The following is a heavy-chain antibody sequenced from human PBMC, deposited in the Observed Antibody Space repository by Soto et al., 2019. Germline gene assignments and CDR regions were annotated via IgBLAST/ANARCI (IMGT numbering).Heavy chain of an antibody. CDR2: INAGNGNT. CDR1: GYTFTSYA. Sequence: QVQLVQSGAEEKKPGASVKVSCKASGYTFTSYAMHWVRQAPGQRLEWMGWINAGNGNTKYSQKFQGRVTITRDTSASPAYMELSSLRSEDTAVYSCARGSGPMIEWHWGQGTLVTVSS. D-gene: IGHD3-22*01. V-gene: IGHV1-3*05. CDR3: ARGSGPMIEWH. J-gene: IGHJ4*02.